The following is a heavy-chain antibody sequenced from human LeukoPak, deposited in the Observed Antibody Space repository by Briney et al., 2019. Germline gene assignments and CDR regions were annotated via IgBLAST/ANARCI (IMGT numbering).Heavy chain of an antibody. CDR2: IYHSGST. CDR1: GGSISSGGYS. CDR3: ARGLGGFGSSWYDDAFDI. Sequence: PSETLSLTCAVSGGSISSGGYSWSWIRQPPGKGLEWIGYIYHSGSTNYNPSLKSRVTISVDTSKNQFSLKLSSVTAADTAVYYCARGLGGFGSSWYDDAFDIWGQGTMVTVSS. V-gene: IGHV4-30-2*01. J-gene: IGHJ3*02. D-gene: IGHD6-13*01.